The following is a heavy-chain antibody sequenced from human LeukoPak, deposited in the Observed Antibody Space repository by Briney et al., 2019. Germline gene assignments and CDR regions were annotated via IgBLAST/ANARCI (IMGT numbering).Heavy chain of an antibody. CDR3: ARWFGELHIDY. CDR2: IWYGGSNK. J-gene: IGHJ4*02. V-gene: IGHV3-33*08. Sequence: GRSLRLSCAASGFTFSSYGMHWVRQAPGKGLEWVAVIWYGGSNKYYADSVKGRFTISRDNAKNSLYLQMNSLRAEDTAVYYCARWFGELHIDYWGQGTLVTVSS. CDR1: GFTFSSYG. D-gene: IGHD3-10*01.